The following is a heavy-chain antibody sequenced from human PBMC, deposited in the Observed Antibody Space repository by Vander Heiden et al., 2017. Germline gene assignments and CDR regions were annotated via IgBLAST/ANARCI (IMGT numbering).Heavy chain of an antibody. CDR2: INHSGTT. J-gene: IGHJ4*02. CDR1: GGSFSGYY. CDR3: ARPSQGVRGVLDD. V-gene: IGHV4-34*01. Sequence: QMQLQQWGAGLLKPSETLSLTCAVYGGSFSGYYWSWVRQFPGKGLEWIGEINHSGTTNDNPALKSRLTISVDTSKHQFSLRMRSVTAADTAVYYCARPSQGVRGVLDDWCQVTMVTVYS. D-gene: IGHD3-10*01.